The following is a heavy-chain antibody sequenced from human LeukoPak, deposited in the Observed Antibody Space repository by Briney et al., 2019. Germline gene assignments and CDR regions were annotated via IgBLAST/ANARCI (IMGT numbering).Heavy chain of an antibody. CDR1: GFTFSSYA. Sequence: PGGSLRLPCAASGFTFSSYAMSWVRQAPGKGLEWVSAISGSGGSTYYADSVKGRFTISRDNSKNTLYLQMNSLRAEDTAVYYCAKGGPYYDFWSGYFVSDYYYYMDVWGKGTTVTVSS. CDR3: AKGGPYYDFWSGYFVSDYYYYMDV. J-gene: IGHJ6*03. V-gene: IGHV3-23*01. D-gene: IGHD3-3*01. CDR2: ISGSGGST.